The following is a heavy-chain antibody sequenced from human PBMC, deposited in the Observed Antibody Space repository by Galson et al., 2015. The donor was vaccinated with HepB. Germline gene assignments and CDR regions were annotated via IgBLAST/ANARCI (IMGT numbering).Heavy chain of an antibody. J-gene: IGHJ4*02. CDR3: ARTRLQKGISFDY. Sequence: PALVKPPQTLTLTCTFSGFSLSTSEMCVSWIRQPPGKALEWLALIAWDDDEYYNTSLKTRLIISKDTSKNQVVLTMTNMDPVDTATYYCARTRLQKGISFDYWGQGNQVTVSS. V-gene: IGHV2-70*01. CDR2: IAWDDDE. D-gene: IGHD1-14*01. CDR1: GFSLSTSEMC.